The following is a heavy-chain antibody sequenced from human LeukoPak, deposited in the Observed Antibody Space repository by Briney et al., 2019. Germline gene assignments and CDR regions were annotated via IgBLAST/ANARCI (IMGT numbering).Heavy chain of an antibody. CDR2: IKQDGSEK. D-gene: IGHD6-19*01. V-gene: IGHV3-7*01. Sequence: GSLRLSCAASGFTFSSYSMNWVRQAPGKGLEWVANIKQDGSEKYYVDSVKGRFTISRDNAKNSLYLQMNSLRAEDTAVYYCRAVAGDFDYWGQGTLVTVSS. J-gene: IGHJ4*02. CDR1: GFTFSSYS. CDR3: RAVAGDFDY.